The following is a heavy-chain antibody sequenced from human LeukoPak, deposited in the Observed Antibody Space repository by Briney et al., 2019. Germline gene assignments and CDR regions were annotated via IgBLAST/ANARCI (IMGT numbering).Heavy chain of an antibody. Sequence: ASVKDSCKASGYSFTGHYMHWVRQAPGQGLEWMGWINPKSGGTNYAQKFEGRVTMTRDTSISTAYMELSRLRSDDTGVYYCASLTPIMTVEYCSSTSCPDYWGQGALVTVSS. J-gene: IGHJ4*02. CDR3: ASLTPIMTVEYCSSTSCPDY. CDR2: INPKSGGT. CDR1: GYSFTGHY. D-gene: IGHD2-2*01. V-gene: IGHV1-2*02.